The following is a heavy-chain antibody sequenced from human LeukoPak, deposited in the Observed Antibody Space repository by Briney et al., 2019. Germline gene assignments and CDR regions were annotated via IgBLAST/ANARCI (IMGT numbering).Heavy chain of an antibody. CDR2: IIPIFGTA. CDR3: ATTRDYYEISGYTLLQD. CDR1: GGTFSSYA. V-gene: IGHV1-69*13. D-gene: IGHD3-22*01. J-gene: IGHJ1*01. Sequence: SVKVSCKASGGTFSSYAISWVRQAPGQGLEWMGGIIPIFGTANYAQKFQGIVTITADESTSTAYMELSSLRSEDTAVYYCATTRDYYEISGYTLLQDWGQGTLVTVSS.